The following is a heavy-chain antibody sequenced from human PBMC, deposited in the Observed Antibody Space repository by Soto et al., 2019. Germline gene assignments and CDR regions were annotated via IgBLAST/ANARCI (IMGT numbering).Heavy chain of an antibody. Sequence: GAYLRLSCAASGFTFSDYYMSWIRQAPGKGLGGVSYISSSSSYTNYADSVKGRFTISRDNAKNSLYLQMNSRRAADTAVYYCARDLRYDSRGGDDWGQGIMVTVPS. CDR3: ARDLRYDSRGGDD. CDR2: ISSSSSYT. J-gene: IGHJ1*01. CDR1: GFTFSDYY. D-gene: IGHD3-22*01. V-gene: IGHV3-11*06.